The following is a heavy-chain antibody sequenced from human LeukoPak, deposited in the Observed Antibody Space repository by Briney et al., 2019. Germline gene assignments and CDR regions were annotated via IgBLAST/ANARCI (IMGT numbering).Heavy chain of an antibody. D-gene: IGHD6-19*01. CDR2: MNPNSGNT. CDR3: ARGYKPAYSSGWSIFDH. CDR1: GYTFTSYD. Sequence: ASVKVSCKASGYTFTSYDINWVRQATGQGLEWMGWMNPNSGNTGYAQKFQGRVTMTRNTSISTAYMELSSLRFEDTAVYYCARGYKPAYSSGWSIFDHWGQGPLVTVSS. V-gene: IGHV1-8*01. J-gene: IGHJ4*02.